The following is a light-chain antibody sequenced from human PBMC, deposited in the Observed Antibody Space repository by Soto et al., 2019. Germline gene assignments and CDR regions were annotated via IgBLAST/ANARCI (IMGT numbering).Light chain of an antibody. CDR2: GAS. J-gene: IGKJ1*01. CDR1: QSVSGSY. Sequence: ENVLTQSPGTLSLSPWEIATLSCRASQSVSGSYLAWYQQQPGQAPRLLIYGASRRATGLPDRFSGSGSGTDFTLTISRLEPEDFAVYYCQQYGSSPETFGQGTKVDIK. V-gene: IGKV3-20*01. CDR3: QQYGSSPET.